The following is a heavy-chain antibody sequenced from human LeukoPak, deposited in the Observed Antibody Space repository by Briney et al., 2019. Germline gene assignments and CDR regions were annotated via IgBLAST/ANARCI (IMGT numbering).Heavy chain of an antibody. CDR3: ARGHYGLGV. CDR1: GLTFSDFY. V-gene: IGHV3-11*01. Sequence: GGSLRLSCAASGLTFSDFYMSWIRQAPGKRLEWVSYITPSGTSTYYADSVKGRFTISRDNAKNSLDLQMNSLRAEDTAVYYCARGHYGLGVWGQGTTVTVSS. J-gene: IGHJ6*02. CDR2: ITPSGTST.